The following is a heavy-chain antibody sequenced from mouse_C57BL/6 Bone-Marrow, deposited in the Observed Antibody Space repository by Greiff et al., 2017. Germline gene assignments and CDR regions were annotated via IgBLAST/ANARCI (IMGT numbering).Heavy chain of an antibody. D-gene: IGHD2-1*01. V-gene: IGHV14-1*01. CDR1: GFNIKDYY. CDR2: IDPEDGDT. Sequence: VQLKESGAELVRPGASVKLSCTASGFNIKDYYMHWVKQRPEQGLEWIGRIDPEDGDTEYAPKFQGKATMTADPSSNTAYLPLSSLTSENTAVYYCTDGNYWYFDVWGTGTTVTVSS. CDR3: TDGNYWYFDV. J-gene: IGHJ1*03.